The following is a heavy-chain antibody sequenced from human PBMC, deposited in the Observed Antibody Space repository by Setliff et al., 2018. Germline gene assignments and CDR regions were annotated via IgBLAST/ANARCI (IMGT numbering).Heavy chain of an antibody. CDR3: ARVLVLGYNWFDP. CDR1: GGSFSGYH. CDR2: ISHSGKT. J-gene: IGHJ5*02. V-gene: IGHV4-34*01. D-gene: IGHD3-10*01. Sequence: SETLSLTCAVYGGSFSGYHWSWIRQTPEKGLAWIGEISHSGKTNYNPSFKSRVTISIDTSKNQFSLKVNSVTAADTAVYFCARVLVLGYNWFDPWGQGTLVTVSS.